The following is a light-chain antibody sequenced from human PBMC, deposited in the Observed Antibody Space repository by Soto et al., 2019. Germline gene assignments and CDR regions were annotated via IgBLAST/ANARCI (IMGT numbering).Light chain of an antibody. CDR3: QQFNSYPLT. CDR1: QSISSA. J-gene: IGKJ4*01. Sequence: AIQLTQSPSSLSVSVGDRVTITCRASQSISSALAWYQQKPGKAPKLLIYDASSLESSGPSRFSGSGSGTDFTLTISSLQPEDFATYYCQQFNSYPLTFGGGTKVEIK. V-gene: IGKV1-13*02. CDR2: DAS.